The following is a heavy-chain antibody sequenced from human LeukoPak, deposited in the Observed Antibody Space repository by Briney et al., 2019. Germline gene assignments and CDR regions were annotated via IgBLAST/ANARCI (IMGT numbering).Heavy chain of an antibody. CDR1: GYTFTSYA. Sequence: ASVKVSCKASGYTFTSYAMNWVRQVPGQGLEWMGWINTNTGNPTYAQGFTGRFVFSLDTSVSTAYLQISSLKAEDTAVYYCAREPPPYRAAAGRYYYYGMDVWGQGTTVTVSS. CDR2: INTNTGNP. J-gene: IGHJ6*02. V-gene: IGHV7-4-1*02. CDR3: AREPPPYRAAAGRYYYYGMDV. D-gene: IGHD6-13*01.